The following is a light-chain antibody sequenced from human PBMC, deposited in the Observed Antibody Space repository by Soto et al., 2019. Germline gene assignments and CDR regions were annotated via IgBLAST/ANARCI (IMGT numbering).Light chain of an antibody. CDR3: TQDLQTPRS. J-gene: IGKJ1*01. V-gene: IGKV2-28*01. CDR1: QSLLYTNGKNY. CDR2: LGS. Sequence: DIVMTQSPLSLPVTPVDPASISCRSSQSLLYTNGKNYLNWYLQKPGQSPQLLIYLGSNRASGVRDWVSGSRSGRYFTLKISRVEAEDVEVYYCTQDLQTPRSCGQGPKVEIK.